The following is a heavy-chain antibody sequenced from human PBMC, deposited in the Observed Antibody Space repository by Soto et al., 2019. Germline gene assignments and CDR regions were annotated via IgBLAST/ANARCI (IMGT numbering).Heavy chain of an antibody. Sequence: SETLSLTCTVSGGSISSSSYYWGWIRQPPGKGLEWIGSIYYSGSTYYNPSLKSRVTISVDTSKNQFSLKLSSVTAADTAVYYCVRLIGNNWLDSWGQGTPVTVSS. CDR3: VRLIGNNWLDS. CDR2: IYYSGST. V-gene: IGHV4-39*01. CDR1: GGSISSSSYY. J-gene: IGHJ5*01.